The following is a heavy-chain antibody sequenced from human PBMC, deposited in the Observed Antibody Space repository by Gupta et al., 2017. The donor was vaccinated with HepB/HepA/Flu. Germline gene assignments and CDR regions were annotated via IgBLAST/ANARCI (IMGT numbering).Heavy chain of an antibody. J-gene: IGHJ4*02. CDR1: GFTFSNYA. CDR2: ISYDGTNK. Sequence: QVQLVESGGGVVQPGRSLRLSCTASGFTFSNYAMHWVRQTPGKGLEWVAVISYDGTNKYYADSVKGRFTISRDNSKNTLYLQMNSMRTEDTAVFYCARGVVGGIVGSDYWGQRTLVTVSS. V-gene: IGHV3-30-3*01. CDR3: ARGVVGGIVGSDY. D-gene: IGHD1-26*01.